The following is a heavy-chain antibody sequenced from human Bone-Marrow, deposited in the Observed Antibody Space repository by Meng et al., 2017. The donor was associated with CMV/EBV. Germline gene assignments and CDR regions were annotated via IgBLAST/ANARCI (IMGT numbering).Heavy chain of an antibody. CDR2: ISWDGGST. V-gene: IGHV3-43*01. Sequence: GESLKISCAASGFTFDDYTMHWVRQAPGKGLEWVSLISWDGGSTYYADSVKGRFTISRDNSKNSLYLQMNSLRTEDTALYYCAKEYGALSYLDYWGQGTLVTVYS. J-gene: IGHJ4*02. CDR3: AKEYGALSYLDY. CDR1: GFTFDDYT. D-gene: IGHD4-17*01.